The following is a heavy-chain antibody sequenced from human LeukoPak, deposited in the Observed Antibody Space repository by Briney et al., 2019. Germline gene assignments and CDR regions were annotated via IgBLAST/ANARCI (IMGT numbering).Heavy chain of an antibody. CDR3: ANQVYSRFDY. Sequence: GGSLRLTCVASGFAFSAYWMSWARQAPGKGLELVANISPDGSAEDYVDSVRGRFAIARDNAKRSLYLQMNSLSPEDTAGYYCANQVYSRFDYWGQGTLVSVSS. V-gene: IGHV3-7*03. CDR2: ISPDGSAE. D-gene: IGHD4-11*01. CDR1: GFAFSAYW. J-gene: IGHJ4*02.